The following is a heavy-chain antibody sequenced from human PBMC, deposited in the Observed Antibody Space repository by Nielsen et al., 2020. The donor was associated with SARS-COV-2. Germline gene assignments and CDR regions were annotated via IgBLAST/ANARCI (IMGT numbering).Heavy chain of an antibody. V-gene: IGHV1-2*02. CDR3: ASHYYDSSGFLWAPDY. Sequence: ASVKVSCRASGYTFTGYYMHWVRQAPGQGLEWMGWINPSSGGTNYAQKFQGRVTMTRDTSISTAYMELSRLRSDDTAVYYCASHYYDSSGFLWAPDYWGQGTLVTVSS. J-gene: IGHJ4*02. CDR1: GYTFTGYY. CDR2: INPSSGGT. D-gene: IGHD3-22*01.